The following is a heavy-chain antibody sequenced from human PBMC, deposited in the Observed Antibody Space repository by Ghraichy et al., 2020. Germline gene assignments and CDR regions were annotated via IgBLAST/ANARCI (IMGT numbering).Heavy chain of an antibody. CDR2: IWYDGSHK. Sequence: GGSLRLSCAASGFPFSSYGMHWVRQAPGRGLEWVADIWYDGSHKSYADSVKGRFTISRDNSKNTLYLQMNSLRAEDTAVYYCARDRGSYYEGIFDYWGQGTLVTVSS. CDR1: GFPFSSYG. CDR3: ARDRGSYYEGIFDY. J-gene: IGHJ4*02. D-gene: IGHD1-26*01. V-gene: IGHV3-33*01.